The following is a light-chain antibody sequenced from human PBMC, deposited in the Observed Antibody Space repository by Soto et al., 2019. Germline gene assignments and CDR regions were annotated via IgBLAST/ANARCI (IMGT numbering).Light chain of an antibody. CDR1: SSDVGGYNS. CDR2: DVT. Sequence: QSALTQPASVSGSPGQSITISCTGTSSDVGGYNSVSWYQQHPDKAPKLMIYDVTNRPSGVSNRFSGSKSGNTASLTISGLQVEDEADYYCSSYTSISTYVFGTGTKVTVL. V-gene: IGLV2-14*01. CDR3: SSYTSISTYV. J-gene: IGLJ1*01.